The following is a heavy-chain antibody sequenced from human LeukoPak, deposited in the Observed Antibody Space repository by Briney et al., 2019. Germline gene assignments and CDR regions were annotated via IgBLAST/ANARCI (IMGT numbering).Heavy chain of an antibody. CDR1: GFTFSNCG. D-gene: IGHD3-3*01. Sequence: GGSLRLSCAASGFTFSNCGMHWVRQAPGKGLEWVAFIRYDGTNTYYADFVKGRFIISRDNSKNTLFLQMNNLRDEDTAVYYCAKGSRGLEWLLDSNFWGQGTLVTVSS. V-gene: IGHV3-30*02. J-gene: IGHJ4*02. CDR2: IRYDGTNT. CDR3: AKGSRGLEWLLDSNF.